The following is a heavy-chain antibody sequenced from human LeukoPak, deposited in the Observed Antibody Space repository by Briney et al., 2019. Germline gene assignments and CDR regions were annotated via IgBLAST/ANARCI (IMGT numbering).Heavy chain of an antibody. D-gene: IGHD6-6*01. V-gene: IGHV3-23*01. Sequence: GGSLRLSCAASGFTFSSYAMGWVRQAPGKGLKWVSAISGSGGSTYYADSVKGRFTISRDNSKNTLYLQMNSLRAEDTAVYYCAKRIEYSSSSDYFQHWGQGTLVTVSS. CDR2: ISGSGGST. CDR1: GFTFSSYA. J-gene: IGHJ1*01. CDR3: AKRIEYSSSSDYFQH.